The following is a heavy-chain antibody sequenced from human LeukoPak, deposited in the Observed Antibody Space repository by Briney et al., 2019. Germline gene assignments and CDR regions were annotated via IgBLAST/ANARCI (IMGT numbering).Heavy chain of an antibody. CDR2: ISYDGSNK. D-gene: IGHD4-11*01. CDR1: GFTFSSYA. V-gene: IGHV3-30-3*01. Sequence: GGSLRLSCAASGFTFSSYAMHWVRQAPGKGLEWVAVISYDGSNKYYADSVKGRFTISRDNSKNTLYLQMNSLRAEDTAVYYCARNKEDDYSVPSNLFDIWGQGTMVTVSS. CDR3: ARNKEDDYSVPSNLFDI. J-gene: IGHJ3*02.